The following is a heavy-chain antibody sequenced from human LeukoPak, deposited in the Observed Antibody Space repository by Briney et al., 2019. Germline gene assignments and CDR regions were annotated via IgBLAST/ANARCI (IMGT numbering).Heavy chain of an antibody. CDR2: IIPIFGTA. J-gene: IGHJ4*02. CDR3: ARGTSDFWSGYYSIDY. V-gene: IGHV1-69*05. Sequence: SVKVSCKASGGTFSSYAISWVRQAPGQGLEWMGGIIPIFGTANYAQKFQGRVTITTDESTSTAYMELSSLRSEDTAVYYYARGTSDFWSGYYSIDYWGQGTLVTVSS. CDR1: GGTFSSYA. D-gene: IGHD3-3*01.